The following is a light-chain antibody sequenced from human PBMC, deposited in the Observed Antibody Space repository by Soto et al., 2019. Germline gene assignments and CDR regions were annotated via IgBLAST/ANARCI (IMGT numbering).Light chain of an antibody. CDR2: DAS. CDR3: QQRSNWPIT. Sequence: EIVLTQSPATLSLSPGERATLSCRTSQSVSSYFAWYQQKPGRAPRLLIYDASNRATGIPPRIIGSGFGTDFTLTIRSLEPEDFAVYYCQQRSNWPITFGQGTRLEIK. J-gene: IGKJ5*01. CDR1: QSVSSY. V-gene: IGKV3-11*01.